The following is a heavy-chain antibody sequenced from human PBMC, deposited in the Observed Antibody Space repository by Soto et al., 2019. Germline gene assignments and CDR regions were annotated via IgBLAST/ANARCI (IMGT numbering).Heavy chain of an antibody. CDR2: IWHDGSQK. J-gene: IGHJ3*01. V-gene: IGHV3-33*01. CDR3: EGRDDPFHV. Sequence: QVQLVESGGGVVQPGTSLRLSCVATGFTFSDFGIHWVRQAPGRGLEWVAVIWHDGSQKYLADSVRGRFTISRDNSKNTAYLQMNRLRAEDTAVYFGEGRDDPFHVRGQGTIVTVSS. CDR1: GFTFSDFG.